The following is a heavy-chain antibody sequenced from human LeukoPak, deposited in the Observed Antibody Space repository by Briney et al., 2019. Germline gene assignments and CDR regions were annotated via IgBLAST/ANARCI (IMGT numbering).Heavy chain of an antibody. D-gene: IGHD1-26*01. CDR2: IGSSSSTI. J-gene: IGHJ4*02. V-gene: IGHV3-48*04. CDR3: ATEWELLSH. CDR1: GFTFSSFS. Sequence: GGSLRLSCTGSGFTFSSFSMNWVRQAPGKGLEWISYIGSSSSTIYYADSVKGRFTISRGNAKNSLYLQMNSLRAEDTAVYYCATEWELLSHWGQGTLVTVSS.